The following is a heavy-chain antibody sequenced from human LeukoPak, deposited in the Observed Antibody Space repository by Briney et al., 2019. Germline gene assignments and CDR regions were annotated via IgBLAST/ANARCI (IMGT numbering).Heavy chain of an antibody. CDR1: GFTFSTYW. D-gene: IGHD2-15*01. J-gene: IGHJ4*02. V-gene: IGHV3-7*01. Sequence: GGSLRLSCAASGFTFSTYWMSWVRQAPGKGLEWVANIKQDGSEKYYVDSVKGRFTISRDNAKNSLYLQMNTLRPEDTAVYYCVREARESGGFDYWGQGTLVTVSS. CDR2: IKQDGSEK. CDR3: VREARESGGFDY.